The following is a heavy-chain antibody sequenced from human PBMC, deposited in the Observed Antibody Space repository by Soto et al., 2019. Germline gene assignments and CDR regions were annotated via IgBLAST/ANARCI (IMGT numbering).Heavy chain of an antibody. V-gene: IGHV1-24*01. J-gene: IGHJ6*03. Sequence: ASVKVSCKVSGYTLTELSMHWVRQAPGKGLEWMGGFDPEDGETIYAQKFQGRVTMTEDTSTDTAYMELSSLRSEDTAVYYCATEYIPARAQDYYYYYMDVWGKGTTVTVSS. D-gene: IGHD1-1*01. CDR3: ATEYIPARAQDYYYYYMDV. CDR2: FDPEDGET. CDR1: GYTLTELS.